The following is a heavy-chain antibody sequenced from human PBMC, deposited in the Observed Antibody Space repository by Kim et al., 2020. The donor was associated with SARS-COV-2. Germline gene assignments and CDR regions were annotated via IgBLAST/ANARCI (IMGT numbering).Heavy chain of an antibody. CDR3: VKVDSSRSYTFDY. CDR1: GFTFSDHY. V-gene: IGHV3-72*01. Sequence: GGSLRLSCAASGFTFSDHYMDWVRQAPGKGLEWVGRVRNKAKKYTTEYVASVKGRFTISRDDSKNSLFLHMNSLGTEDTTVYYCVKVDSSRSYTFDYWGQGTLVTVSS. D-gene: IGHD3-22*01. CDR2: VRNKAKKYTT. J-gene: IGHJ4*02.